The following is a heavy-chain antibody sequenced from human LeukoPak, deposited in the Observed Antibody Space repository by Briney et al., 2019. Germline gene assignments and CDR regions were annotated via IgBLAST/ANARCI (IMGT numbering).Heavy chain of an antibody. D-gene: IGHD4-17*01. CDR1: GFTVSSNY. V-gene: IGHV3-23*01. Sequence: GGSLRLSCAASGFTVSSNYMSWVRQAPGKGLEWVSAISDSGGSTYYADSVKGRFTISRDNSKNTLYLQMNSLRAEDTAVYYCAKGHYGDSDYWGQGTLVTVSS. CDR2: ISDSGGST. J-gene: IGHJ4*02. CDR3: AKGHYGDSDY.